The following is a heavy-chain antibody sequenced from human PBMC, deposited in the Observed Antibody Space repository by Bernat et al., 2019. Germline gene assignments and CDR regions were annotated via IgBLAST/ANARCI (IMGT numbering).Heavy chain of an antibody. V-gene: IGHV1-69*01. J-gene: IGHJ6*02. CDR1: GGTFSSYA. CDR3: ARVRAAAGPYYYYGMDV. CDR2: IIPIVGSG. D-gene: IGHD6-13*01. Sequence: QVQLVQSGAEVKKPGSSVKVSCKASGGTFSSYAISWVRQAPGQGVGWMGGIIPIVGSGNYAQKFQGRVTITADESTSTAYMELSSLRSEDTAVYYCARVRAAAGPYYYYGMDVWGQGTTVTVSS.